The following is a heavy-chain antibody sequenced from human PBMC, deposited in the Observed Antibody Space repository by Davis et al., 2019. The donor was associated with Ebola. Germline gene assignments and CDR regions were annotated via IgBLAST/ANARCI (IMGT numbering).Heavy chain of an antibody. D-gene: IGHD6-19*01. V-gene: IGHV4-4*07. Sequence: PSETLSLTCTVSGGSISSYYWSWIRQPAGKGLEWIGRIYTSGSTNYNPSLKSRVTMSVDTSKNQFSLKLSSVTAADTAVYYCARVAPGIAVAGLKDNWFDPWGQGTLVTVSS. CDR3: ARVAPGIAVAGLKDNWFDP. CDR1: GGSISSYY. J-gene: IGHJ5*02. CDR2: IYTSGST.